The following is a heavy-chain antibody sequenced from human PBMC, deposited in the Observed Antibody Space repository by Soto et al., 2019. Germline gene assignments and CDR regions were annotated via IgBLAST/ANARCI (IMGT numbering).Heavy chain of an antibody. CDR2: IYYSGST. Sequence: ETLSLTCTVSGGSISSYYWSWIRQPPGKGLEWIGHIYYSGSTNYNPSLKSRVTISVDTSKNQFSLKLSSVTAADTAVYYCARARRSDFWSGYPPPGYYYYMDVWGKGTTVTVSS. CDR3: ARARRSDFWSGYPPPGYYYYMDV. D-gene: IGHD3-3*01. CDR1: GGSISSYY. J-gene: IGHJ6*03. V-gene: IGHV4-59*01.